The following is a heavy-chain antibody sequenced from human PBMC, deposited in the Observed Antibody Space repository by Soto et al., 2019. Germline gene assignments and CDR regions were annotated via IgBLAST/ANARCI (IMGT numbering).Heavy chain of an antibody. V-gene: IGHV3-30-3*01. CDR3: ARDLAYDSSGSDY. D-gene: IGHD3-22*01. CDR1: GFTFSSYA. Sequence: QVQLVESGGGVVQPGRSLRLSCAASGFTFSSYAMHWVRQAPGKGLEWVAVISYDGSNKYYADSAKGRFTITRDNSKNTLYLQMNSLRAEDTAVYYCARDLAYDSSGSDYWGQGTLVTVSS. CDR2: ISYDGSNK. J-gene: IGHJ4*02.